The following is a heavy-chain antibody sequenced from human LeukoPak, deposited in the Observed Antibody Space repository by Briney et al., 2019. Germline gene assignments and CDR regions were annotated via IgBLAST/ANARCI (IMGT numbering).Heavy chain of an antibody. D-gene: IGHD3-22*01. CDR3: ARGLSYDSSGYYGMDV. Sequence: GGSLRLSCAASGFTFSSYAMSWVRQAPGKGLEWVSAISGSGGSTYYADSVKGRFTISRDNSKNTLYLQMNSLRAEDTAVYYCARGLSYDSSGYYGMDVWGQGTTVTVSS. CDR2: ISGSGGST. J-gene: IGHJ6*02. CDR1: GFTFSSYA. V-gene: IGHV3-23*01.